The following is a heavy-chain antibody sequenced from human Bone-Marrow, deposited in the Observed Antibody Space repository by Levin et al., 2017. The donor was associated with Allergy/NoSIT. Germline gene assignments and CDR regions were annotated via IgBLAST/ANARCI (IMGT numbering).Heavy chain of an antibody. CDR3: AKDTAGGDY. CDR2: ISWNSGSI. Sequence: GGSLRLSCAASGFTFDDYAMHWVRQAPGKGLEWVSGISWNSGSIGYADSVKGRFTISRDNAKNSLYLQMNSLRAEDTALYYCAKDTAGGDYWGQGTLVTVSS. V-gene: IGHV3-9*01. CDR1: GFTFDDYA. J-gene: IGHJ4*02. D-gene: IGHD2-8*02.